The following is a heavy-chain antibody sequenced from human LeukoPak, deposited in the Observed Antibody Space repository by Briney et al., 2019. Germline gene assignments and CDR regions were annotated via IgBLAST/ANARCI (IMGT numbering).Heavy chain of an antibody. V-gene: IGHV3-30*02. CDR1: GFTFSSYG. J-gene: IGHJ4*02. D-gene: IGHD2-15*01. CDR2: IRYDGSNK. Sequence: PGRSLRPSCAASGFTFSSYGMHWVRQAPGKGLEWVAFIRYDGSNKYYADSVKGRFTISRDNSKNTLYLQMNSLRAEDTAVYYCAKLPDIVTFFDYWGQGTLVTVSS. CDR3: AKLPDIVTFFDY.